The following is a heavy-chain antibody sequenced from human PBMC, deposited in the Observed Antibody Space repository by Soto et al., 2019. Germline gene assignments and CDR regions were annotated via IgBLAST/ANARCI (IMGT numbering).Heavy chain of an antibody. V-gene: IGHV5-10-1*01. D-gene: IGHD6-6*01. J-gene: IGHJ4*02. CDR2: IDPSDSYV. Sequence: ESLKVSWQSSGYSFTAYWSTLVLEVPGKGLEWMATIDPSDSYVDYSPSFRGHVTFSVDRSITTVYLQWNSLKASDSAMYFCKRRGSSSFYHFDLWAQGALVTVSS. CDR3: KRRGSSSFYHFDL. CDR1: GYSFTAYW.